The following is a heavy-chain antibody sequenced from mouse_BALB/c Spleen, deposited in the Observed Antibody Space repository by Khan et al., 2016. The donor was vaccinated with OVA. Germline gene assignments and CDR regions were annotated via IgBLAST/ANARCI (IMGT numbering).Heavy chain of an antibody. V-gene: IGHV5-17*02. CDR3: ARANWAWFAY. J-gene: IGHJ3*01. CDR2: ISSDSNTI. Sequence: EVHLVESGGGLVQPGGSRKLSCAASGFSFSSFGMHWVRQAPEKGLEWVAYISSDSNTIYYVDTVKGRFTISRDNPKNTLFLQMTSLRSEDTAMYYCARANWAWFAYWGQGTLVTVSA. CDR1: GFSFSSFG. D-gene: IGHD4-1*01.